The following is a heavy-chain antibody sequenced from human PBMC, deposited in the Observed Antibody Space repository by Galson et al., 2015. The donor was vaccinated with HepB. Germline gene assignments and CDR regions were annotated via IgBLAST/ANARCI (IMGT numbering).Heavy chain of an antibody. V-gene: IGHV3-9*01. CDR3: AKGHNNRDPGYCSGGSCYSPPDGYNYVGAFDI. J-gene: IGHJ3*02. Sequence: LRLSCAASGFTFDDYAMHWVRQAPGKGLEWVSGISWNSGSIGYADSVKGRFTISRDNAKNSLYLQMNSLRAEDTALYYCAKGHNNRDPGYCSGGSCYSPPDGYNYVGAFDIWGQGTIVTVSS. CDR1: GFTFDDYA. CDR2: ISWNSGSI. D-gene: IGHD2-15*01.